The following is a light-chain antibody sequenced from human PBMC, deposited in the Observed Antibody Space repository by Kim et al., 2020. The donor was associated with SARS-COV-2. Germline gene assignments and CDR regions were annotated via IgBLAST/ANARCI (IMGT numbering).Light chain of an antibody. CDR3: QQSYSIPYT. J-gene: IGKJ2*01. CDR1: QSISSY. Sequence: DIQMTQSPSSLSASVGDRVTITCRASQSISSYLNWFQQKPGQAPKLLIYGASSLRNGVPSRFSGSGSGPDFTLTIVSLQPEDFATYYCQQSYSIPYTFGQGTKPGD. CDR2: GAS. V-gene: IGKV1-39*01.